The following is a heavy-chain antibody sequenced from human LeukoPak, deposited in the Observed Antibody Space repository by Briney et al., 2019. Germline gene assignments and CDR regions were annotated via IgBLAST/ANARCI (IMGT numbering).Heavy chain of an antibody. V-gene: IGHV3-30*02. J-gene: IGHJ4*02. Sequence: PGGSLRLSCAASGFTFSSYGMHWVRQAPGKGLEWVAFIRYDGSNKYYADSVKGRFTISRDNSKNTLYVQMNSLRAEDTAVYYCAKDREDYSNPNVFDYWGQGTLVTVSS. CDR1: GFTFSSYG. CDR2: IRYDGSNK. CDR3: AKDREDYSNPNVFDY. D-gene: IGHD4-11*01.